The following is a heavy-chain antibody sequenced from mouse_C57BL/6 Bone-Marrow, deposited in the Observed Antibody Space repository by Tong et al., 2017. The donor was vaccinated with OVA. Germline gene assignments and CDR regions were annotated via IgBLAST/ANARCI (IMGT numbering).Heavy chain of an antibody. Sequence: EVQLQESGGGLVQPGESLKLSCESNEYEFPSHDMSWVRKTPEKRLELVAAINSDGGSTYYPDTMERRFIISRDNTKKTLYLQMSHLKSEDTALYYCARHRTTVVADYFDYWGQGTTLTVSS. D-gene: IGHD1-1*01. CDR1: EYEFPSHD. CDR3: ARHRTTVVADYFDY. V-gene: IGHV5-2*01. CDR2: INSDGGST. J-gene: IGHJ2*01.